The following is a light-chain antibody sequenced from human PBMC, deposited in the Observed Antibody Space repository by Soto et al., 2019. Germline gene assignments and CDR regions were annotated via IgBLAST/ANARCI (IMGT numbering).Light chain of an antibody. Sequence: QSALTQPASVSGSPGQSITISCTGTSSDVGSYNLVSWFQQHPGKAPQLMIYEVTKRPSGVSNRFSGSRSGTTASLTISGLQAEDEADYYCCSYAGSSTVVFGTGTKVTVL. V-gene: IGLV2-23*02. CDR1: SSDVGSYNL. J-gene: IGLJ1*01. CDR3: CSYAGSSTVV. CDR2: EVT.